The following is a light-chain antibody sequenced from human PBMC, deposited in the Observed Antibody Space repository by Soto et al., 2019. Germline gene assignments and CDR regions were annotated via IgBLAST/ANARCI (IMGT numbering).Light chain of an antibody. CDR2: AAS. V-gene: IGKV1-39*01. CDR1: QSISSY. J-gene: IGKJ4*01. Sequence: DIQITQSPSSLSASVGERVTITCRASQSISSYLNWYQQKPGKAPKLLIYAASSLQSGVPSRFSGSGSGTDFTLTICSLQPEDSATYCCQQSYSTPLTFGGGTKVDIK. CDR3: QQSYSTPLT.